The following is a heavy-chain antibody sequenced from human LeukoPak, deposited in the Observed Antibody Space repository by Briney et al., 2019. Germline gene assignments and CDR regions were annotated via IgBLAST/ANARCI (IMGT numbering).Heavy chain of an antibody. CDR2: IYYSGST. CDR3: AREWYGGSSDYFDY. V-gene: IGHV4-61*08. Sequence: SQTLSLTCTVSGGSISSGGYYWSWIRQHPGKGLEWIGYIYYSGSTNYNPSLKSRVTISVDTSKNQFSLKLSSVTAADTAVYYCAREWYGGSSDYFDYWGQGTLVTVSS. J-gene: IGHJ4*02. CDR1: GGSISSGGYY. D-gene: IGHD1-26*01.